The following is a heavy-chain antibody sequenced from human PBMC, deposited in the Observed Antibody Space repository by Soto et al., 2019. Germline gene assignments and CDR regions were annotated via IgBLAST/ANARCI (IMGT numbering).Heavy chain of an antibody. J-gene: IGHJ6*02. CDR3: ARDRPDYVGENGMDV. CDR1: GGSISSYY. CDR2: IYYSGST. D-gene: IGHD3-16*01. V-gene: IGHV4-59*01. Sequence: PSETLSLTCTVSGGSISSYYWSWIRQPPGKGLEWIGYIYYSGSTNYNPSLKSRVTISVDTSKNQFSLKLSSVTAADTAVYYCARDRPDYVGENGMDVWGQGTTVTVSS.